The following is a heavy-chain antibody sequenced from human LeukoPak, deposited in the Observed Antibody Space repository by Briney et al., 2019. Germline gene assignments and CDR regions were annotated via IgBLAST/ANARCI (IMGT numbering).Heavy chain of an antibody. CDR2: ISSSGTTI. J-gene: IGHJ6*02. Sequence: GGSLRLSCAASGFTFSSYEMNWVRQAPGKGLEWVSYISSSGTTIYYADSVKGRFTISRDNAKNSLYLQMNSLRAEDTAVYYCARDRRWLQKGYYSYYGMDVWGQGTTATVSS. D-gene: IGHD5-24*01. CDR3: ARDRRWLQKGYYSYYGMDV. V-gene: IGHV3-48*03. CDR1: GFTFSSYE.